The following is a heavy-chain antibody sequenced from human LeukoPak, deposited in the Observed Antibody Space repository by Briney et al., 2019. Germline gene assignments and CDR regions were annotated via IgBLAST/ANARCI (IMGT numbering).Heavy chain of an antibody. CDR2: IYSGGST. Sequence: PGGSLRLSCAASGFTVSSNYMSWVRQAPGKGLEWVSVIYSGGSTYYADSVKGRFTISRDNSKNTLYLQMNSRRAEDTAVYYCARVTEARDSSGYYPDYWGQGTLVTVSS. CDR1: GFTVSSNY. V-gene: IGHV3-66*02. J-gene: IGHJ4*02. CDR3: ARVTEARDSSGYYPDY. D-gene: IGHD3-22*01.